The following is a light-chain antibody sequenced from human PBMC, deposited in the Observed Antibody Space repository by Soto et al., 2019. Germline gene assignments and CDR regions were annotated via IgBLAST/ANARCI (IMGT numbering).Light chain of an antibody. J-gene: IGKJ5*01. Sequence: EIVLTQSPGILSLSPGERASLSCGASHSISSSFLAWYQQKPGQAPRLLIYGASSRATGIPDRFSGTGSETDFTLTLSRLEPEDFAVYYCQQYDNSPITFGQGTRLEIK. V-gene: IGKV3-20*01. CDR1: HSISSSF. CDR2: GAS. CDR3: QQYDNSPIT.